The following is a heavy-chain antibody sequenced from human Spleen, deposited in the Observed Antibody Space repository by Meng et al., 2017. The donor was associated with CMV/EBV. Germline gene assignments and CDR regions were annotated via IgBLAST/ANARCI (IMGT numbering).Heavy chain of an antibody. CDR3: AREGGKRYCSSTSCLDYFDY. CDR1: GYTFTTYG. V-gene: IGHV1-18*01. Sequence: ASVKVSCQASGYTFTTYGISWVRQAPGQGLEWMGWIGTYNGNTKYAQKLHGRVILTKDTSTSTAYMELRSLRSDDTAVYYCAREGGKRYCSSTSCLDYFDYWGQGTLVTVSS. CDR2: IGTYNGNT. D-gene: IGHD2-2*01. J-gene: IGHJ4*02.